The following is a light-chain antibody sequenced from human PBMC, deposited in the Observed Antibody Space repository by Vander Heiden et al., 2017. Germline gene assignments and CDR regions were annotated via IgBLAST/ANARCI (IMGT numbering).Light chain of an antibody. J-gene: IGKJ1*01. V-gene: IGKV2-28*01. CDR2: LGS. CDR3: RQALQTPQT. CDR1: QSLLHSNGYNY. Sequence: DIVMTQSPLSLPVTPVEPASISCRSSQSLLHSNGYNYLDWYLQKPGQSPQLLIYLGSNRASGVPDRFSGSGSGTDFTLKISRVEAEDVGVYYCRQALQTPQTFGQGTKVEIK.